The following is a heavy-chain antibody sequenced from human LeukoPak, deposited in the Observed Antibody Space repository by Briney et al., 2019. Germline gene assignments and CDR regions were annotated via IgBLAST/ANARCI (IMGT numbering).Heavy chain of an antibody. CDR2: IGTAGDT. J-gene: IGHJ6*03. V-gene: IGHV3-13*01. Sequence: GGSLRLSCAASGFTFSSYDMHWVRQATGKGLQWVSAIGTAGDTYYPGSVKGRFTISRENAKNSLYLQMNSLRAGDTAVYYCARSYGLGVRRLWYYYMDVWCKGTKVTVSS. D-gene: IGHD1-26*01. CDR1: GFTFSSYD. CDR3: ARSYGLGVRRLWYYYMDV.